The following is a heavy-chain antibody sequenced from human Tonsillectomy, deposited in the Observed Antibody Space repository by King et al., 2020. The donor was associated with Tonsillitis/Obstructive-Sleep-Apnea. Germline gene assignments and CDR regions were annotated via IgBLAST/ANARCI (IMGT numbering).Heavy chain of an antibody. D-gene: IGHD2-15*01. CDR1: GGSFSGYY. V-gene: IGHV4-34*01. Sequence: VQLQQWGAGLLKPSETLFLTFAVYGGSFSGYYWSLIRQPPGKGLEWIGEINHSGRTNYTPSLKSRVTISVDTSKNQFSLKLSSLTAADTAVYYCARGRGGTIPYWGQGTLVTVSS. CDR3: ARGRGGTIPY. CDR2: INHSGRT. J-gene: IGHJ4*02.